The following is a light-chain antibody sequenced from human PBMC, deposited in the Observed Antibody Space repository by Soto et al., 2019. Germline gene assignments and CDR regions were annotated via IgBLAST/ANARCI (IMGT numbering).Light chain of an antibody. CDR3: QQYGSSWT. CDR1: QSVSSNY. V-gene: IGKV3-20*01. J-gene: IGKJ1*01. Sequence: ESVVRESPGTLSLSPGERATLSCRASQSVSSNYLAWYQQKPGQAPRLLIYGASSRATGIPDRFSGSGSGTDFTLTISRLEPEDFAVYYCQQYGSSWTFGQGTKVDIK. CDR2: GAS.